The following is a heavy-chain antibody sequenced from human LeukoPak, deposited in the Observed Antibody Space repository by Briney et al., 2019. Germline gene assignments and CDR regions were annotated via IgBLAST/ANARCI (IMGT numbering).Heavy chain of an antibody. Sequence: ASVTVSCTVSGYTLTELSMHWVRQAPGKGLEWMGGFDPEDGETIYAQKFQGRVTMTEDTSTDTAYMELSSLRSEDTAVYYCATVGGRYCSGGSCSNWFDPWGQGTLVTVSS. J-gene: IGHJ5*02. CDR3: ATVGGRYCSGGSCSNWFDP. CDR2: FDPEDGET. CDR1: GYTLTELS. D-gene: IGHD2-15*01. V-gene: IGHV1-24*01.